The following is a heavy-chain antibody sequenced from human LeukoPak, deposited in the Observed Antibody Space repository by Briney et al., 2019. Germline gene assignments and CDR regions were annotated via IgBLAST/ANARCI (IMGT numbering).Heavy chain of an antibody. Sequence: GGSLRLSCAASGFTFDDYAMHWVRQAPGKGLEWASGISWNSGSIGYADSVKGRFTISRDNAKNSLYLQMSSLRAEDTALYYCAKGSSYYYDSSGYLGYFDYWGQGTLVTVSS. CDR2: ISWNSGSI. CDR3: AKGSSYYYDSSGYLGYFDY. CDR1: GFTFDDYA. V-gene: IGHV3-9*01. D-gene: IGHD3-22*01. J-gene: IGHJ4*02.